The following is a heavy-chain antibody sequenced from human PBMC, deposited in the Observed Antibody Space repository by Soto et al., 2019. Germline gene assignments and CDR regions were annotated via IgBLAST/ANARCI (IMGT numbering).Heavy chain of an antibody. CDR3: ARVQGSSWGVYYYYGMDV. CDR1: GGSISSGGYY. CDR2: IYYSGST. J-gene: IGHJ6*02. D-gene: IGHD6-13*01. Sequence: SETLSLTCTVSGGSISSGGYYWSWIRQHPGKGLEWIGYIYYSGSTYYNPSLKSRVTMSVDRSKNQFSLKLSSVTAADTAVYYCARVQGSSWGVYYYYGMDVWGQGTTVTVSS. V-gene: IGHV4-31*03.